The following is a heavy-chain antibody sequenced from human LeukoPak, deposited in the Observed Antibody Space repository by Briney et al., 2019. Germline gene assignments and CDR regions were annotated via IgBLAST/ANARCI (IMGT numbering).Heavy chain of an antibody. CDR2: ISSSSSYI. D-gene: IGHD3-22*01. CDR1: GFTFSSYS. V-gene: IGHV3-21*01. J-gene: IGHJ4*02. Sequence: GGSLRLSCAASGFTFSSYSMNWVRQAPGKGLEWVSSISSSSSYIYYADSVKGRFTISRDNAKNSLYLQMNSLRAEDTAVYYCARASLTYYYDSSGCSDYWDQGTLVTVSS. CDR3: ARASLTYYYDSSGCSDY.